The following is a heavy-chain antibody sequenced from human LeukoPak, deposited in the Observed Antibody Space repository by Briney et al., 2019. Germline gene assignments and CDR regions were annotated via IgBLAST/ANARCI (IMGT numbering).Heavy chain of an antibody. Sequence: ASVKVSCKASGYTFTSYGISWVRQAPGQGLEWMGWISAYNGNTNYAQKLQGRVTMTTDTSTSTAYMELRSLRSDDTAVYYCARDALQYGGYAGFDYWGQGTLVTVSS. CDR3: ARDALQYGGYAGFDY. D-gene: IGHD5-12*01. J-gene: IGHJ4*02. CDR2: ISAYNGNT. V-gene: IGHV1-18*01. CDR1: GYTFTSYG.